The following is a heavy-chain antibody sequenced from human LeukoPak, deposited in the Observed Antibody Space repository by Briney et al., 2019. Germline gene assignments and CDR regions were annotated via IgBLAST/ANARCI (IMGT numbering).Heavy chain of an antibody. J-gene: IGHJ4*02. V-gene: IGHV1-46*01. CDR3: ARGHQADKTDY. CDR2: INPSGGST. CDR1: GYTFTSYY. D-gene: IGHD6-13*01. Sequence: ASVKVSCKASGYTFTSYYMHWVRQAPGQGLEWMGIINPSGGSTSYAQKFQGRVTMTRNTSISTAYMELSSLRSEDTAVYYCARGHQADKTDYWGQGTLVTVSS.